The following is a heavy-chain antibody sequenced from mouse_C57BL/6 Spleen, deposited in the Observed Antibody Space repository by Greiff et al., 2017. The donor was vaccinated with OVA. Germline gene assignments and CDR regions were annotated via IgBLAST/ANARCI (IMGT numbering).Heavy chain of an antibody. CDR2: IDPNSGGT. Sequence: QVQLQQPGAELVKPGASVKLSCKASGYTFTSYWMHWVKQRPGRGLEWIGRIDPNSGGTKYNEKFKSKATPTVDKPSSTAYMQLSSLTSEDSAVYYCASEIYYDYDGHYFDYWGKGTTLTVSS. J-gene: IGHJ2*01. V-gene: IGHV1-72*01. CDR3: ASEIYYDYDGHYFDY. CDR1: GYTFTSYW. D-gene: IGHD2-4*01.